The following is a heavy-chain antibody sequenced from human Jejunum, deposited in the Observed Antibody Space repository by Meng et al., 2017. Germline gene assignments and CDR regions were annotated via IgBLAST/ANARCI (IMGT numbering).Heavy chain of an antibody. J-gene: IGHJ1*01. CDR2: IYYSENT. V-gene: IGHV4-39*06. Sequence: RLPLQEPAPGLVKPSETLSSTCSGLGASISSSSWYWGWIRQPPGKGLEWIGSIYYSENTYYHPSLKSRVTISVDPSKNQFSLKLSSVTAADTAVYYCARGPWDSSGWPEYFQHWGQGTLVTVSS. CDR1: GASISSSSWY. CDR3: ARGPWDSSGWPEYFQH. D-gene: IGHD6-19*01.